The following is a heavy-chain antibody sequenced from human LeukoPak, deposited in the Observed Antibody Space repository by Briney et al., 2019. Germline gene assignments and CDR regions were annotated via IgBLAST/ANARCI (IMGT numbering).Heavy chain of an antibody. V-gene: IGHV3-33*01. CDR2: IWYDGSNK. D-gene: IGHD3-10*01. CDR1: GFTFSSYG. J-gene: IGHJ5*02. CDR3: ARSLYYYGSGSYYNPLPRRGSARPNWFDP. Sequence: AGGSLRLSCAASGFTFSSYGMHWVRQAPGKGLEWVAVIWYDGSNKYYADSVKGRFTISRDNSKNTLYLQMNSLRAEDTAVYYCARSLYYYGSGSYYNPLPRRGSARPNWFDPWGQGTLVTVSS.